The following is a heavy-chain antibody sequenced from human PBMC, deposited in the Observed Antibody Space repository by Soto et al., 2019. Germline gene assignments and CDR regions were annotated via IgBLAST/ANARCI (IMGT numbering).Heavy chain of an antibody. Sequence: ASVKVSCKVSGYTFTSYDSNWVRQATGQRLEWMGWMNPNSGNTGYAQKFQGRVTMTRNTSISTAYMELSSLRSEDTAVYYCARGAVATINYYYYYYMDVWGKGTTVTVSS. CDR2: MNPNSGNT. CDR3: ARGAVATINYYYYYYMDV. CDR1: GYTFTSYD. V-gene: IGHV1-8*01. D-gene: IGHD5-12*01. J-gene: IGHJ6*03.